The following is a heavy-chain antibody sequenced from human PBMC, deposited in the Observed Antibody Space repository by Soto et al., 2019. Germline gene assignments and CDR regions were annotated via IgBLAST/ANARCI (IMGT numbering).Heavy chain of an antibody. J-gene: IGHJ3*02. CDR3: ARQDLAHDAFDI. Sequence: ETLSLTCTVSGGTVTSGSYYWSWIRQPPGKGLEWIAYIYFTGSTNYNPSLKSRLSISADTSRNQFSLKLHSVTAADTAVYYCARQDLAHDAFDIWGQGTMVTVSS. CDR2: IYFTGST. CDR1: GGTVTSGSYY. V-gene: IGHV4-61*01.